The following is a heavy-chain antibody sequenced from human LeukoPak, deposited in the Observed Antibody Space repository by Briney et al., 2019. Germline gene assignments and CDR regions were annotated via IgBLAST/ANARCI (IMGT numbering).Heavy chain of an antibody. J-gene: IGHJ4*02. CDR1: GFIFSEQY. Sequence: GSLRLSCAASGFIFSEQYMSWIPQPPGKGLEWIGRIYYSGSTYYNPSLRSRITISVDTSKNQFSLMLSSVTAADTAVYYCARHDSSSWSHSAYSFDYWGQGTLVTVSS. CDR2: IYYSGST. CDR3: ARHDSSSWSHSAYSFDY. V-gene: IGHV4-38-2*01. D-gene: IGHD6-13*01.